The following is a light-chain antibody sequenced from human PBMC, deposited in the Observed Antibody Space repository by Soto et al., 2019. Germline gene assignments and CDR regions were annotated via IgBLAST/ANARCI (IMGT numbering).Light chain of an antibody. Sequence: EMVMTQSPATLSVSPGERATLSCRASQSVSSGLAWYQQKPGQAPRLLIYDASTRATGISARFSGSGSGTEFTLTISSLQSEDFAVYYCQQRSNWPPITFGQGTRLEIK. J-gene: IGKJ5*01. CDR2: DAS. V-gene: IGKV3-15*01. CDR3: QQRSNWPPIT. CDR1: QSVSSG.